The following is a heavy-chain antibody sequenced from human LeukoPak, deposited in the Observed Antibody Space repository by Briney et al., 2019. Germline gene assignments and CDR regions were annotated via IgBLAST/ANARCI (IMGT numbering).Heavy chain of an antibody. J-gene: IGHJ4*02. V-gene: IGHV3-30*02. D-gene: IGHD7-27*01. CDR1: GFTFSRYG. Sequence: GGSLGLSCGASGFTFSRYGMHWVRQAPGNGLEWVTYIRKDGSDKYYADSVKGRFTISRDSSKNMVYLQMNSLRAEDTAVYYCAKDSNWAFDYWGQGTLVSVSS. CDR3: AKDSNWAFDY. CDR2: IRKDGSDK.